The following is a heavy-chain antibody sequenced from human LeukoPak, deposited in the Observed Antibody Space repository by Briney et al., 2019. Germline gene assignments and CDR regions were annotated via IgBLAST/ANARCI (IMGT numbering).Heavy chain of an antibody. CDR3: AREDYDFWSGYRYYYYMDV. V-gene: IGHV4-61*02. Sequence: SQTLSLTCTVSGGSISSGSYYWSWIRRPAGKGLEWIGRIYTSGSTNYNPSLKSRVTISVDTSKNQFSLKLSSVTAADTAVYYCAREDYDFWSGYRYYYYMDVWGKGTTVTVSS. D-gene: IGHD3-3*01. CDR1: GGSISSGSYY. J-gene: IGHJ6*03. CDR2: IYTSGST.